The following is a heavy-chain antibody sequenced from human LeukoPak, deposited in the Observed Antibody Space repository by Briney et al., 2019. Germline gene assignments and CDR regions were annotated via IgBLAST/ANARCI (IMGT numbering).Heavy chain of an antibody. CDR2: IKSKADGGAT. CDR3: TIGGITVFRGVNY. Sequence: GGSLRLSCAASGFTFSNAWMNWVRQAPGKGLEWVGHIKSKADGGATDYAAPMKGRFTISGDDSKSTLYLQMNSLTTEDTAVYYCTIGGITVFRGVNYWGQGTLVTVSS. V-gene: IGHV3-15*07. CDR1: GFTFSNAW. J-gene: IGHJ4*02. D-gene: IGHD3-10*01.